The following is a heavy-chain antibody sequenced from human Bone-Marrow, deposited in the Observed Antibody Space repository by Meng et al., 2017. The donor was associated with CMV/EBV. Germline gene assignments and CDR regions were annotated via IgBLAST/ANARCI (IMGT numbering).Heavy chain of an antibody. Sequence: ASVKVSCKASGYTFTGYYMHWVRQAPGQGLEWMGWINPNSGDTNYAQKLQGRVTMTTDTSTSTAYMELRGLRSDDTAVYYCARVGKFGWFDPWGQGTLVTVSS. CDR1: GYTFTGYY. V-gene: IGHV1-2*02. J-gene: IGHJ5*02. CDR2: INPNSGDT. CDR3: ARVGKFGWFDP. D-gene: IGHD3-10*01.